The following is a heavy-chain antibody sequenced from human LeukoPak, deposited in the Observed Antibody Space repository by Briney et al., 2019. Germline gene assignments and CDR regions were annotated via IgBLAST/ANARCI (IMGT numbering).Heavy chain of an antibody. Sequence: GGSLRLSCAASGFTFSSYAMSWVRQAPGKGLEWVSAISGSGGSTYYADSVKGRFTISRDNSKNTLYLQMNSLRAEDTAVYYCARESKYYYDSSNDYWGQGTLVTVSS. V-gene: IGHV3-23*01. D-gene: IGHD3-22*01. J-gene: IGHJ4*02. CDR3: ARESKYYYDSSNDY. CDR2: ISGSGGST. CDR1: GFTFSSYA.